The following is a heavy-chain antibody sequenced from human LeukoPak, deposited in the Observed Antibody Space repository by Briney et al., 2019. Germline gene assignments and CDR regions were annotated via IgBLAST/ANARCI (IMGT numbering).Heavy chain of an antibody. D-gene: IGHD3-3*01. J-gene: IGHJ1*01. CDR1: GYTFTSYG. Sequence: ASVTVSCKASGYTFTSYGISWVRQAPGQGLEWMGWISPYNGNTNYAQKLQGRVTMTTDTSTSTAYMELRSLRSDDTAVYYCARDRRLRFLEWLSTGSFQHRGQGNLVTVSS. CDR2: ISPYNGNT. V-gene: IGHV1-18*01. CDR3: ARDRRLRFLEWLSTGSFQH.